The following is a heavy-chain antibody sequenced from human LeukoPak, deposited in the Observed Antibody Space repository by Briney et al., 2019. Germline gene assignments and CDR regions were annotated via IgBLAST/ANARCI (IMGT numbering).Heavy chain of an antibody. CDR3: ARGLWLSYYYYYYMDV. V-gene: IGHV4-39*07. J-gene: IGHJ6*03. CDR2: IYYSGST. CDR1: GGSIGSSSYY. D-gene: IGHD3-22*01. Sequence: PSETLSLTCTVSGGSIGSSSYYWGWIRQPPGKGLEWIGSIYYSGSTYYNPSLKSRVTISVDTSKNLFSLKLSSVTAADTAVYYCARGLWLSYYYYYYMDVWGKGTTVTVSS.